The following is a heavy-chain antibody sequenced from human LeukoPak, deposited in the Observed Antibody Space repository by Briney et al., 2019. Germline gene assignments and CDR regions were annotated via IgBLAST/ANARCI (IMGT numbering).Heavy chain of an antibody. D-gene: IGHD2-15*01. CDR1: GYTFTSYG. Sequence: ASVKVSRKASGYTFTSYGISWVRQAPGQGLEWMGWISAYNGNTNYAQKLQGRVTMTTDTSTSTAYMELRSLRSDDTAVYYCARDGGYCRGGSCPDNWFDPWGQGTLVTVSS. J-gene: IGHJ5*02. CDR3: ARDGGYCRGGSCPDNWFDP. CDR2: ISAYNGNT. V-gene: IGHV1-18*01.